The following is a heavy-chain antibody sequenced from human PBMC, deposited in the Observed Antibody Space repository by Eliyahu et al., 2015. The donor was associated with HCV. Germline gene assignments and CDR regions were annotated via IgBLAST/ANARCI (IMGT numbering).Heavy chain of an antibody. D-gene: IGHD3-22*01. CDR1: GFSFSRDW. V-gene: IGHV3-74*01. J-gene: IGHJ4*02. CDR2: IKSDGSST. Sequence: VESGGGLVQPGGSLRLSCAASGFSFSRDWMHWVRQAPGKGLVWVSRIKSDGSSTSYADSVKGRFTISRDNVKSTVYLQMNSMRVEDTAVYYCARDPDSGGYSTFDDWGQGTLVTVSS. CDR3: ARDPDSGGYSTFDD.